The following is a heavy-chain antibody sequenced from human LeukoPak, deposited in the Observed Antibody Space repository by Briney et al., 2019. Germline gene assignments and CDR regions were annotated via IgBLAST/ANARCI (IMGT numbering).Heavy chain of an antibody. Sequence: ASETLSLTCTVSGGSISSYYWSWIRQPAGKGLEWIGRIYTSGSTNYNSSLKSRVTMSVDTYKNQFSLKLSSVTAADTAVYYCAKYVWGSYPTFEDYWGQGTLVTVSS. CDR1: GGSISSYY. V-gene: IGHV4-4*07. D-gene: IGHD3-16*02. CDR3: AKYVWGSYPTFEDY. CDR2: IYTSGST. J-gene: IGHJ4*02.